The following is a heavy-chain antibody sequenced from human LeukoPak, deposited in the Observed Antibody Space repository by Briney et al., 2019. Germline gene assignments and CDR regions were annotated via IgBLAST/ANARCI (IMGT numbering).Heavy chain of an antibody. J-gene: IGHJ4*02. CDR3: ARESIAARGSFDY. Sequence: GGSLRLSCAASGFTFSSYGMHWVRQAPGKGLEWVAVISYDGSNKYYADSVKGRFTISRDNSKNTLYLQMNSLRAEDTAVYYCARESIAARGSFDYWGQGTLVTVSS. V-gene: IGHV3-30*03. CDR1: GFTFSSYG. CDR2: ISYDGSNK. D-gene: IGHD6-6*01.